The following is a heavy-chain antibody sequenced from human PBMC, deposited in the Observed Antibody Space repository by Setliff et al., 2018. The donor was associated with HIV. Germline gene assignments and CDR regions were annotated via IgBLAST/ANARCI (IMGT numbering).Heavy chain of an antibody. D-gene: IGHD3-3*01. V-gene: IGHV4-34*01. Sequence: KPSETLSLTCAVYGGSFSGFSWNWIRQPPGKGLEWIGDINNYGVTLYTSSLAGRVTISVDTFKNQFSLTLKSLTVADTALYFCSRGPTIRGSFTGVVYTAPLPSFDTWSQGSLVTVSS. CDR3: SRGPTIRGSFTGVVYTAPLPSFDT. J-gene: IGHJ4*02. CDR1: GGSFSGFS. CDR2: INNYGVT.